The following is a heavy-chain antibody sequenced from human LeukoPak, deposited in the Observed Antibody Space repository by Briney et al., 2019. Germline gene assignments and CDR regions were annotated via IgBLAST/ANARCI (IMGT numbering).Heavy chain of an antibody. Sequence: GGSLRLSCAASGFTFNNYGMYWVRQAPGKGLEWVAFIRYDGNNEYYADSVKGRFSISRDNSKNTVYLQMNSLRAEDTAVYYCAKEFYGSYYHMDVWGKGTTVTVS. CDR2: IRYDGNNE. CDR1: GFTFNNYG. CDR3: AKEFYGSYYHMDV. J-gene: IGHJ6*03. V-gene: IGHV3-30*02. D-gene: IGHD4-17*01.